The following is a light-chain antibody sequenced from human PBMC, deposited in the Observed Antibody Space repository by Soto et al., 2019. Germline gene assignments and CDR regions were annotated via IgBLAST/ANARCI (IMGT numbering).Light chain of an antibody. CDR2: GAS. CDR3: QQRNIWTPVT. V-gene: IGKV3-15*01. CDR1: QSVATN. Sequence: EIVITQSPSTLSVSPGERATLSCRASQSVATNLAWYQQKPGQPPRLLIYGASTRATGIPARFSGSGSGTDFTLTISSLEPEDSAVYYCQQRNIWTPVTFGQGTRLEIK. J-gene: IGKJ5*01.